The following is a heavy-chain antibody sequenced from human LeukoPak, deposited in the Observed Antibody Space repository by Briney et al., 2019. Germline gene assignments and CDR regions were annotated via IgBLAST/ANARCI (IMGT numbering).Heavy chain of an antibody. V-gene: IGHV1-18*01. J-gene: IGHJ4*02. CDR2: ISAYNGNT. Sequence: AASVKVSCKASGYTFTSYGISSVRQAPGQGLEWMGWISAYNGNTTYAQKLQGRVTMTTDTSTSTAYMELRSLRSDDTAVYYCARDRMRTTVTTTFDYWGQGTLVTVSS. D-gene: IGHD4-17*01. CDR1: GYTFTSYG. CDR3: ARDRMRTTVTTTFDY.